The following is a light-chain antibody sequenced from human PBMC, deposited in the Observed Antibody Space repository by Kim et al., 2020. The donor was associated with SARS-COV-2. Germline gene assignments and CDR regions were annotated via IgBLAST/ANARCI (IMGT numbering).Light chain of an antibody. CDR2: DVS. CDR3: SSFRSSSTHWV. V-gene: IGLV2-14*03. J-gene: IGLJ3*02. CDR1: SSDVGSYNY. Sequence: QSALTQPASVSGSPGQSITISCTGTSSDVGSYNYVSWYQQHPGKAPKLMISDVSNRPSGVPNRFSGFKSGNTASLTISGLQAEDEAEYYCSSFRSSSTHWVFGGGTQLTVL.